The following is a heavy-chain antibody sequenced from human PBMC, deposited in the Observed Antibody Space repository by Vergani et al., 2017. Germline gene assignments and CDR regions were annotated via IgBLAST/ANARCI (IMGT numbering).Heavy chain of an antibody. V-gene: IGHV3-23*01. CDR3: AKAPQVRFLEWLLVDY. Sequence: EVQLLESGGGLVQPGGSLRLSCAASGFTFSSYAMSWVRQAPGKGLEWVSAISGSGGSTYYADSVKGRFTISRDNSKNPLYLQMNSLRAEDTAVYYCAKAPQVRFLEWLLVDYWGQGTLVTVSS. CDR1: GFTFSSYA. J-gene: IGHJ4*02. D-gene: IGHD3-3*01. CDR2: ISGSGGST.